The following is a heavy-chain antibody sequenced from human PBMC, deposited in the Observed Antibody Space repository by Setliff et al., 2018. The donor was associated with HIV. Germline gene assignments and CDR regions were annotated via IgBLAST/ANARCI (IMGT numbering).Heavy chain of an antibody. D-gene: IGHD6-25*01. J-gene: IGHJ5*02. CDR2: IYNTGDA. CDR3: ARWYTTGRGWFDP. V-gene: IGHV4-59*06. Sequence: SETLSLTCAVSGVSVTSHFWSWIRQPPGKGLEWIGYIYNTGDAYYNPPLKGRVTISIDTSKNQFSLRLTSVTAADTAVYYCARWYTTGRGWFDPWGQGTLVTVSS. CDR1: GVSVTSHF.